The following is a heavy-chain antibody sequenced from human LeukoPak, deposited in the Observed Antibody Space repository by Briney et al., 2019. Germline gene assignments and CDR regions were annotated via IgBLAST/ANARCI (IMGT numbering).Heavy chain of an antibody. J-gene: IGHJ4*02. CDR2: ISSSSYI. Sequence: PGGSLRLSCAASGFTFSSYSMNWVRQAPGKGLEWASSISSSSYIYYADSVKGRFTISRDNAKNSLYLQMNSLRAEDTAVYYCARGRYGDYYFDYWGQGTLVTVSS. CDR3: ARGRYGDYYFDY. V-gene: IGHV3-21*01. D-gene: IGHD4-17*01. CDR1: GFTFSSYS.